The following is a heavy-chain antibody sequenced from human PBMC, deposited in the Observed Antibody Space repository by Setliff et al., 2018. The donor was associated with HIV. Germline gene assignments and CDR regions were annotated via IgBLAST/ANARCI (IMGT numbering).Heavy chain of an antibody. CDR1: GGMFSNYA. V-gene: IGHV1-69*10. J-gene: IGHJ4*02. CDR3: ARVLHSPGPFDY. D-gene: IGHD1-26*01. CDR2: LTPVIGIA. Sequence: SVKVSCKTSGGMFSNYAINWVRQAPGQGLEWMGGLTPVIGIAVYAQKFQGRVTLTADTSTSTAYVDLSSLKSDDTAVYYCARVLHSPGPFDYWGQGSLVTV.